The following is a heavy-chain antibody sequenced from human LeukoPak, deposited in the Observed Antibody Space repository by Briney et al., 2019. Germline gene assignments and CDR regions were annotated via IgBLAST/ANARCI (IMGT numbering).Heavy chain of an antibody. D-gene: IGHD6-19*01. CDR3: ARDLHSSGWYWFDL. CDR2: IYYSGST. J-gene: IGHJ5*02. CDR1: GGSISSYY. V-gene: IGHV4-59*01. Sequence: SETLSLTCTVSGGSISSYYWSWIRQPPGKGLEWIGYIYYSGSTNYNPSLKSRVTISVDTSKNQFSLKLSSVTAADTAVYYCARDLHSSGWYWFDLWGQGTLVTVSS.